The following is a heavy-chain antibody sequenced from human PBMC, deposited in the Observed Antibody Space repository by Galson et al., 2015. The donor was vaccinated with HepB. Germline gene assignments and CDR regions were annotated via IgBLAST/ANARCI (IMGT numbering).Heavy chain of an antibody. D-gene: IGHD3-10*01. CDR3: ARARIFGELFS. V-gene: IGHV1-2*02. CDR1: GYTFTGYY. CDR2: INPDSSDT. Sequence: SVKVSCKASGYTFTGYYMHWVRQAPGQGLEWMGWINPDSSDTNYAQKFQGRVTMTRDTSISTAYMELSRLRPDDTAVYYCARARIFGELFSWGQGTLVTVSS. J-gene: IGHJ5*02.